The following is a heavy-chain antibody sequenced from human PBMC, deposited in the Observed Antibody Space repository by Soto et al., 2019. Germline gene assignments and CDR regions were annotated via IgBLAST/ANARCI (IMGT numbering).Heavy chain of an antibody. Sequence: QVQLVQSGAEVKKPGASVKVSCKASGYTFTNFGISWVRQAPGQGLEWMGWISAYNGNTNYAQNFQGRVTMTTDTSTSTASMVLRSLRSDATAVYYCARGGTPIDHWGQGTLVTVSS. V-gene: IGHV1-18*01. CDR3: ARGGTPIDH. CDR2: ISAYNGNT. J-gene: IGHJ4*02. D-gene: IGHD3-16*01. CDR1: GYTFTNFG.